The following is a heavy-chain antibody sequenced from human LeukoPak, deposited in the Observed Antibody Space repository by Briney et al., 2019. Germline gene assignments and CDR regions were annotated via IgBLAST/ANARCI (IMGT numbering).Heavy chain of an antibody. J-gene: IGHJ4*02. CDR3: AKDHGYYGSGSFYFDY. Sequence: PGGSLRLSCAASGFTFSSYGMHWVRQAPGKGLEWVAFIRYDGSKKYYADSVKGRFTISRDNSKNTLYLQMNSLRAEDTAVYYCAKDHGYYGSGSFYFDYWGQGTLVTVSS. D-gene: IGHD3-10*01. CDR1: GFTFSSYG. CDR2: IRYDGSKK. V-gene: IGHV3-30*02.